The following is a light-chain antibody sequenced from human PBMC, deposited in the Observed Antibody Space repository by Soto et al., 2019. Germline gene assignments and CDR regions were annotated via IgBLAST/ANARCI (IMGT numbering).Light chain of an antibody. CDR2: KAS. CDR1: QSISSW. V-gene: IGKV1-5*03. J-gene: IGKJ1*01. Sequence: DIQMTQSPSTLSASVGDRVTITCRASQSISSWLAWYQQKAGKAPNLLIYKASRLESGVPSRFSGSGSETEFTLTISSLQPDDFATYYCQQYHSSWTFGQGTKVDIK. CDR3: QQYHSSWT.